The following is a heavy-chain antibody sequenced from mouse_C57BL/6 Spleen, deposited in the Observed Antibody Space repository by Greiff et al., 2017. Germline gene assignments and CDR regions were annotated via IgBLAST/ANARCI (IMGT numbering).Heavy chain of an antibody. J-gene: IGHJ1*03. Sequence: EVQGVESGGGLVKPGGSLKLSCAASGFTFSDYGMHWVRQAPEKGLAWVAYISSGSSTIYYADTVKGRFTISRDNAKNTLFLQMTSLRSEDTAMYYCARYDYDGWYFDVWGTGTTVTVSS. CDR1: GFTFSDYG. CDR2: ISSGSSTI. V-gene: IGHV5-17*01. CDR3: ARYDYDGWYFDV. D-gene: IGHD2-4*01.